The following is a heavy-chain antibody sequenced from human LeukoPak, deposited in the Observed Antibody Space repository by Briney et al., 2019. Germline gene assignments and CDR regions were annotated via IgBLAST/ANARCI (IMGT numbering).Heavy chain of an antibody. J-gene: IGHJ4*02. V-gene: IGHV3-7*01. CDR3: ARLFGGVATFDY. Sequence: PGESLRLSCAASGFTFSSYWMSWVRQGPGKGLEWVASIQPDGGVGRYVDSVKGRFTISRDNAKSSVFLQMNSLRAEDTAVYYCARLFGGVATFDYWGQGALVTVSS. CDR1: GFTFSSYW. D-gene: IGHD5-12*01. CDR2: IQPDGGVG.